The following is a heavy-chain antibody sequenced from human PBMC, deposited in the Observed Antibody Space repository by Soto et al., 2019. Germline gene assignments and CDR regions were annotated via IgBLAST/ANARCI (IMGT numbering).Heavy chain of an antibody. V-gene: IGHV3-30*18. J-gene: IGHJ6*02. CDR2: ISYDGSNK. Sequence: GGSLRLSCAASGFTFSSYGMHWVCQAPGKGLEWVAVISYDGSNKYYADSVKGRFTISRDNSKNTLYLQMNSLRAEDTAVYYCAKDLEWGIVVVVAATPALGMDVWGQGTTVTVSS. CDR3: AKDLEWGIVVVVAATPALGMDV. CDR1: GFTFSSYG. D-gene: IGHD2-15*01.